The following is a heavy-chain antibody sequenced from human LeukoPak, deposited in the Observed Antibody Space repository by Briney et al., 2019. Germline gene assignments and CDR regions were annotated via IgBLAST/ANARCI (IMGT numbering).Heavy chain of an antibody. CDR3: ARDQWGSGPRFDY. D-gene: IGHD3-16*01. V-gene: IGHV4-61*02. J-gene: IGHJ4*02. Sequence: SQTLSLTCTVSGGSISSGSYYWSWIRQPAGKGLEWIGRIYTSGSTNYNPSLKSRVTISVDTSKNQFSLKLSYVTAADTAVYYCARDQWGSGPRFDYWGQGTLVTVSS. CDR1: GGSISSGSYY. CDR2: IYTSGST.